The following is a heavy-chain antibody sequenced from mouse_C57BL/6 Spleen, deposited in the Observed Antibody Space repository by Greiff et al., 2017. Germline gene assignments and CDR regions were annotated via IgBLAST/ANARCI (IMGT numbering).Heavy chain of an antibody. CDR1: GYTFTSYW. CDR3: ARGDYYGSSFWYFDV. Sequence: QVQLQQPGAELVRPGSSVKLSCKASGYTFTSYWMHWVKQRPIQGLEWIGNIDPSDSETHYNQKFKDKATLTVDKSSSTAYMQRSSLTSEDSAVYYCARGDYYGSSFWYFDVWGTGTTVTVSS. D-gene: IGHD1-1*01. V-gene: IGHV1-52*01. CDR2: IDPSDSET. J-gene: IGHJ1*03.